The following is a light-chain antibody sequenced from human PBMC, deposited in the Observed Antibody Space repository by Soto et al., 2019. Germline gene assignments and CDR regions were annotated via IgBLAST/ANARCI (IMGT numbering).Light chain of an antibody. V-gene: IGKV3-20*01. Sequence: EIVLTQSPGTLSLSPGERATLSCRASQSVSSAYLAWYQHKPGQPPTLLIYAASSRVTGIPDRFSGSGSGTDFTLTISRLAPEDFAVYYCQRYGSSSTWTFGQGTKVEIK. CDR3: QRYGSSSTWT. CDR2: AAS. CDR1: QSVSSAY. J-gene: IGKJ1*01.